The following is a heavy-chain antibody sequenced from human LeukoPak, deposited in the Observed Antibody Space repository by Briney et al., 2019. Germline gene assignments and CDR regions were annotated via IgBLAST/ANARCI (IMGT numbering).Heavy chain of an antibody. V-gene: IGHV3-74*01. J-gene: IGHJ5*02. D-gene: IGHD6-19*01. CDR1: RFTFSSYW. CDR2: IHPDGSTT. Sequence: GGSLRLSCAASRFTFSSYWMHWVRQTPGKGLMWVSRIHPDGSTTAYADSVKGRFTISRDNAKNTLYLQMNSLRVEDTAVYYCARDSAGLTWGQGTLVTVSS. CDR3: ARDSAGLT.